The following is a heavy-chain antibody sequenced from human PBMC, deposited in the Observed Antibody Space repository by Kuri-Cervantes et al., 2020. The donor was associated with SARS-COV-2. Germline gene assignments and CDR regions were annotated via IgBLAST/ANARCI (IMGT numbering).Heavy chain of an antibody. Sequence: GGSLRLSCAASGFTFSSYGMHWVRQAPSKGLEWVAVISYDGSNKYYADSVKGRFTISRDNSKNTLYLQMNSLRAEDTAVYYCANDGGDTVLLFDYWGQGTLVTVSS. CDR3: ANDGGDTVLLFDY. CDR1: GFTFSSYG. J-gene: IGHJ4*02. V-gene: IGHV3-30*18. CDR2: ISYDGSNK. D-gene: IGHD5-18*01.